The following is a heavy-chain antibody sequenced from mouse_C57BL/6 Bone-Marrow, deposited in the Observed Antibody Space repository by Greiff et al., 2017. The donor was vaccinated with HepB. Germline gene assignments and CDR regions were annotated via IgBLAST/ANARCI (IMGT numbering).Heavy chain of an antibody. CDR3: ARSGITTVPYYFDY. D-gene: IGHD1-1*01. CDR2: IYPRSGNT. J-gene: IGHJ2*01. Sequence: QVQLKESGAELARPGASVKLSCKASGYTFTSYGMSWVKQRTGQGLEWIGEIYPRSGNTYYNEKFKGKATLTADKSSSPAYMELRSLTSEDSAVYFCARSGITTVPYYFDYWGQGTTLTVSS. V-gene: IGHV1-81*01. CDR1: GYTFTSYG.